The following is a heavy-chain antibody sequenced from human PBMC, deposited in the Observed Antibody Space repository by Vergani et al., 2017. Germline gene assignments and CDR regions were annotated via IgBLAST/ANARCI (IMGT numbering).Heavy chain of an antibody. Sequence: QVQLQESGPGLVKPSQTLSLTCTVSGGSISSGGYYWSWIRQHPGKGLEWLGYIYYSGSTYYNPSLKSRFTISVDTSKNQFSLKLSSVTAADTAVYYCASSVCSGGSCYLCFDYWGQGTLVTVSS. CDR3: ASSVCSGGSCYLCFDY. D-gene: IGHD2-15*01. CDR2: IYYSGST. V-gene: IGHV4-31*03. CDR1: GGSISSGGYY. J-gene: IGHJ4*02.